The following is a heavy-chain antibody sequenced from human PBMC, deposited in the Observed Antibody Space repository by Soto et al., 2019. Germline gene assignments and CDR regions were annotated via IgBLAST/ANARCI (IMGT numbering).Heavy chain of an antibody. CDR1: GGTFSSYA. J-gene: IGHJ6*02. Sequence: GASVKVSCKASGGTFSSYAISWVRQAPGQGLEWMGGIIPIFGTANYAQKFQGRVTITADESTSTAYMELSSLRSEDTAVYYCARENKGVAAAGMNYYYYGMDVWGQGTTVTVSS. CDR3: ARENKGVAAAGMNYYYYGMDV. CDR2: IIPIFGTA. D-gene: IGHD6-13*01. V-gene: IGHV1-69*13.